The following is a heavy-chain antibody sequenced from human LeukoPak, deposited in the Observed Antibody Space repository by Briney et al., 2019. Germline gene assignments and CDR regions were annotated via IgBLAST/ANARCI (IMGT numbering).Heavy chain of an antibody. CDR2: IIPIFGTA. CDR3: ARGEMATINRDHYYYYMDV. D-gene: IGHD5-24*01. J-gene: IGHJ6*03. V-gene: IGHV1-69*06. CDR1: GGTFSSYA. Sequence: ASVKVSCKASGGTFSSYAISWVRQAPGQGLEWMGGIIPIFGTANYAQKFQGRVTITADKSTSTAYMELSSLRSEDTAVYYCARGEMATINRDHYYYYMDVWGKGTTVTVSS.